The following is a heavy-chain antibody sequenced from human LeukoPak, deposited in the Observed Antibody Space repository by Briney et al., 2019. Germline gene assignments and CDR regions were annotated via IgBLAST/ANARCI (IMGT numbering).Heavy chain of an antibody. CDR2: ISAYNGNT. Sequence: ASVKVSCKASGYTFTSYGISWVRQAPGQGLEWMGWISAYNGNTNYAQKLQGRVTMTTDTSTGTAYMELRSLRSDDTAVYYCARWRVSSGWYGDAFDIWGQGTMVTVSS. CDR1: GYTFTSYG. J-gene: IGHJ3*02. D-gene: IGHD6-19*01. CDR3: ARWRVSSGWYGDAFDI. V-gene: IGHV1-18*01.